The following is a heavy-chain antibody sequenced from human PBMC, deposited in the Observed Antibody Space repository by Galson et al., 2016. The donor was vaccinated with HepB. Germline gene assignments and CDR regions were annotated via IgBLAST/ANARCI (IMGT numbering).Heavy chain of an antibody. J-gene: IGHJ4*02. CDR3: ARDVQYRFDY. Sequence: SVKVSCKASGYTFTTSGISWVRQAPGQGLEWMGWISTYSGNTKYAQKFQGGLTLTTDSSTTTAYMELRSLRFDDTALYYCARDVQYRFDYWGQGMLVTVSS. V-gene: IGHV1-18*01. D-gene: IGHD2/OR15-2a*01. CDR2: ISTYSGNT. CDR1: GYTFTTSG.